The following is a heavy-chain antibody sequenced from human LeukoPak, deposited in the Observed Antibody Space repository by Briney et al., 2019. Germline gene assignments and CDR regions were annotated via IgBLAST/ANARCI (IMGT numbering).Heavy chain of an antibody. J-gene: IGHJ4*02. CDR2: ISATGGGA. D-gene: IGHD2-2*02. V-gene: IGHV3-23*01. Sequence: PGESLRLSCAAAGFTFKNFAMTWVRQAPGKGLEWLSTISATGGGAYYADSVKGRFTISRDNSKDTLSLQMNTLRAEDTAVYYCAKDVRRAEYCSGTTCYTSSFDYWGQGTLVTVSS. CDR3: AKDVRRAEYCSGTTCYTSSFDY. CDR1: GFTFKNFA.